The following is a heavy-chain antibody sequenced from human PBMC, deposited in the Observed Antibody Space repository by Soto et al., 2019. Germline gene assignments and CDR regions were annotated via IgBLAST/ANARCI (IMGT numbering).Heavy chain of an antibody. CDR3: ARSSGVDYYDSSGYSDY. D-gene: IGHD3-22*01. V-gene: IGHV3-33*01. J-gene: IGHJ4*02. CDR2: IWYDGSNK. CDR1: GFTFSSYG. Sequence: GGSLRLSCAASGFTFSSYGMHWVRQAPGKGLEWVAVIWYDGSNKFYADSVKGRFTISRDISKNTLYLQMNSLRAEDTAVYYCARSSGVDYYDSSGYSDYWGQGTLVTVSS.